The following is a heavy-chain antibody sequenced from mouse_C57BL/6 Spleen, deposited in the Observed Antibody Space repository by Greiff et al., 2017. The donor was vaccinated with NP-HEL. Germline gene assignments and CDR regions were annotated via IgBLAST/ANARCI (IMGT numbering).Heavy chain of an antibody. J-gene: IGHJ2*01. CDR2: IDPSDSYT. Sequence: QVQLQQPGAELVMPGASVKLSCKASGYTFTSYWMHWVKQRPGQGLEWIGEIDPSDSYTNYNQKFKGKSTLTVDKSSSTAYMQLSSLTSEDSAVYYCVLRRYFDYWGQGTTLTVSS. CDR1: GYTFTSYW. V-gene: IGHV1-69*01. D-gene: IGHD1-1*01. CDR3: VLRRYFDY.